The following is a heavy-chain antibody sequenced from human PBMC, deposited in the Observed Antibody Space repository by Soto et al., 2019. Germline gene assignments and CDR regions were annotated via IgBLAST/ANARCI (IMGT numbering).Heavy chain of an antibody. D-gene: IGHD2-2*01. Sequence: EVQLVESGGGLVKPGGSLRLSCAASGFTFSDYSMNWVRQAPGKGLEWVSSISGASTYTYYADSMKGRFTISRDYARNSLYLQMNSLRAEDTAVYYCARDSPLVRVTAAICHVWGKGTTVIVSS. CDR3: ARDSPLVRVTAAICHV. CDR2: ISGASTYT. V-gene: IGHV3-21*01. J-gene: IGHJ6*04. CDR1: GFTFSDYS.